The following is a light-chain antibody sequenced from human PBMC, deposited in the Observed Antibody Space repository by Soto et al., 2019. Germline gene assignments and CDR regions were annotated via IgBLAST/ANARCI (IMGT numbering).Light chain of an antibody. J-gene: IGKJ5*01. Sequence: DTQMNQSPYSLSASVGDSIAITCRASQSISSYLNWYQQKPGKAPKLLISAASILQSGDPSRFSGSGSVTNFTLTISNLQPEDFAGYYCQQAYSSPITFGRGTGLEIK. CDR2: AAS. CDR3: QQAYSSPIT. CDR1: QSISSY. V-gene: IGKV1-39*01.